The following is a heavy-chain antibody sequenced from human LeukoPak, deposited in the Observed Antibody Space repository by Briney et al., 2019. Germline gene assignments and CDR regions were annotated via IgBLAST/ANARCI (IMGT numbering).Heavy chain of an antibody. CDR2: ISSSSYI. Sequence: PGGSLRLPCAASGFTFSSYSMNWVRQAPGKGLEWVSSISSSSYIYYADSVKGRFTISRDNAKNSLYLQMNSLRAEDTAVYYCAELGITMIGGVWGKGTTVTISS. CDR1: GFTFSSYS. V-gene: IGHV3-21*01. CDR3: AELGITMIGGV. D-gene: IGHD3-10*02. J-gene: IGHJ6*04.